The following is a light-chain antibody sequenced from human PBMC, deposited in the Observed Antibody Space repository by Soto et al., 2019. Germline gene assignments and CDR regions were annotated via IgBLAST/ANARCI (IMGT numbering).Light chain of an antibody. Sequence: DIQVTQSPSSLSASVGDRVNITCRASQDIRNYLNWYQQKPGKAPKLLISDASHLQGGVPSRFSGTGSGRHFTFTISNLQTEDIATYYCQQYDDLPPWTFGPGTQVEI. J-gene: IGKJ1*01. CDR2: DAS. V-gene: IGKV1-33*01. CDR3: QQYDDLPPWT. CDR1: QDIRNY.